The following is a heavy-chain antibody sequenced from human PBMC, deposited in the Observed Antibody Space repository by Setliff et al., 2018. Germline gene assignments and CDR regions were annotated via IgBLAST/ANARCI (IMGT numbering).Heavy chain of an antibody. V-gene: IGHV4-38-2*02. CDR3: ARELDY. CDR1: GYSISSGYY. Sequence: SETLSLTCTVSGYSISSGYYWGWTRQPPGKGLEWIGSIYHSGSTYYNPSLKSRVTISVDMSKNQFSLKLNSVTAADTAVYYCARELDYWGQGTLVTVSS. CDR2: IYHSGST. J-gene: IGHJ4*02.